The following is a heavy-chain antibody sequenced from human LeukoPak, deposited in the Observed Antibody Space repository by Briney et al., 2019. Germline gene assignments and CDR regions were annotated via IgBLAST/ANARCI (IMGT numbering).Heavy chain of an antibody. Sequence: GGSLRLSCAASGFTFSVAWMNWVRQAPGKGLEWVGRIKSNTDGGATDYAAPVKDSFTISRNDSEKTLYLQMNSLKTADTAVYYCITEPPGVVFWGQGTLVTVSS. J-gene: IGHJ4*02. CDR1: GFTFSVAW. CDR2: IKSNTDGGAT. D-gene: IGHD7-27*01. V-gene: IGHV3-15*01. CDR3: ITEPPGVVF.